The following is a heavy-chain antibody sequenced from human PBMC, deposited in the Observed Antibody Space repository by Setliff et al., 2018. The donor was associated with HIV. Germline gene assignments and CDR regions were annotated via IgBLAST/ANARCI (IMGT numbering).Heavy chain of an antibody. D-gene: IGHD2-15*01. CDR2: ISWNSVKI. J-gene: IGHJ5*02. Sequence: GGSLRLSCVGSGFNIEEYAMAWVRQVPGKGLEWVSSISWNSVKIDYADFVKGRFTISRDNAKNSLFLQVNSLRTEDTAFYFCARGYCGGGICYSPNWLDPWGQGTLVTVSS. V-gene: IGHV3-9*01. CDR3: ARGYCGGGICYSPNWLDP. CDR1: GFNIEEYA.